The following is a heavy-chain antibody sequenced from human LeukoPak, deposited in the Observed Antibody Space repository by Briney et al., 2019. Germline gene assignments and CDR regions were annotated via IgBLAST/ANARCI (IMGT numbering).Heavy chain of an antibody. D-gene: IGHD3-3*01. V-gene: IGHV4-59*01. CDR3: ARYDFSYMDV. J-gene: IGHJ6*03. CDR2: IYYSGNT. Sequence: SETLSLTCTVSGGSISSYYWSWIRQPPGKGLEWIGHIYYSGNTNYNPSLRSRVTISADMSKNQFSLKLSSVTAADTAVYYCARYDFSYMDVWGNGTTVTVSS. CDR1: GGSISSYY.